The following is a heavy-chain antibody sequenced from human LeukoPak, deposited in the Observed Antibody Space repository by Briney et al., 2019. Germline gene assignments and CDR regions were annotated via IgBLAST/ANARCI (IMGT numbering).Heavy chain of an antibody. D-gene: IGHD6-19*01. V-gene: IGHV4-4*07. CDR1: GGSISSYY. CDR2: IYTSGST. CDR3: ARDPLAVAGISPNWFDP. Sequence: PSETLSLACTVAGGSISSYYWGWVRQPAGRGLEWIGRIYTSGSTNYNPSLKSRVTMSVDTSKNQFSLKLSSVTAADTAVYYCARDPLAVAGISPNWFDPWGQGTLVTVSS. J-gene: IGHJ5*02.